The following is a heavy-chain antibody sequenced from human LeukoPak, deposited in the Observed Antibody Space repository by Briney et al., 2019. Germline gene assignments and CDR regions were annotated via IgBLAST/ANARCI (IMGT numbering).Heavy chain of an antibody. Sequence: GGSLRLSCAASGFTFSSYSMNWVRQAPGKGLERVSSISSSSSYIYYADSVKGRFTISRDNAKNSLYLQMNSLRAEDTAVYCCARDRRVDSYCSSTSCYRNAFDIWGQGTMVTVSS. CDR1: GFTFSSYS. D-gene: IGHD2-2*02. V-gene: IGHV3-21*01. CDR3: ARDRRVDSYCSSTSCYRNAFDI. CDR2: ISSSSSYI. J-gene: IGHJ3*02.